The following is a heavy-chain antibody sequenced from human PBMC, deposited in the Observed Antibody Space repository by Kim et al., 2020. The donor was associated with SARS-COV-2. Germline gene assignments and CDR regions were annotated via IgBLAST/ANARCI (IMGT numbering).Heavy chain of an antibody. CDR2: IYPGDSDT. J-gene: IGHJ4*02. CDR3: ASQGSIWLVGATPAAY. D-gene: IGHD1-26*01. CDR1: GYSFTSYW. V-gene: IGHV5-51*01. Sequence: GESLKISCQGSGYSFTSYWIGWVRQMPGKGLEWMGIIYPGDSDTRYSPSFQGQVTISADKSISTASLQWSSLKASDTAMYYCASQGSIWLVGATPAAYWGQGTLVTVSS.